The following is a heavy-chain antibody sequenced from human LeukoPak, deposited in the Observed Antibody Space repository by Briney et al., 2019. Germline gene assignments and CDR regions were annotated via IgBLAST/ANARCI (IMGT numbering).Heavy chain of an antibody. D-gene: IGHD2-2*01. J-gene: IGHJ4*02. Sequence: GASLQISCKGSGYSFTSYWIGWVRQLPGKGLEWMGIIYPGDSDTRYSPSFQGQVTISADKSISTAYLQWSSLKASDTAMYYCARRGYCSSTSCYPSDYWGQGTLVTVSS. CDR3: ARRGYCSSTSCYPSDY. CDR2: IYPGDSDT. CDR1: GYSFTSYW. V-gene: IGHV5-51*01.